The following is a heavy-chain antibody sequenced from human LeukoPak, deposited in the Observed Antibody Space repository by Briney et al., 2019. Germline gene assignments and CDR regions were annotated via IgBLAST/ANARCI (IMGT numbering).Heavy chain of an antibody. CDR1: GYTFTNHW. CDR3: ARAPDSDSGYDYFDY. Sequence: GESLKISCKGSGYTFTNHWISWVRQMPGKGLEWMGKIDPSDSYTDYSPSFQGHVTISADKSISTAYLQWSSLKASDTAMYYCARAPDSDSGYDYFDYWGQGTLVTVSS. V-gene: IGHV5-10-1*01. D-gene: IGHD5-12*01. CDR2: IDPSDSYT. J-gene: IGHJ4*02.